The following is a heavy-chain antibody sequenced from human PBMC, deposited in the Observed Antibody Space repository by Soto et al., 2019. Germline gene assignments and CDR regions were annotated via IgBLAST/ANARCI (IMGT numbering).Heavy chain of an antibody. Sequence: SVKVSCKASGGTFRTYTVIWVRQAPGQGLEWMGRILPMVDITNSAQSFQGRLTMTADKSTSTVYLELSSLRFEDTALYYCARQGFGATHGLVDVWGQGTTVTVSS. V-gene: IGHV1-69*02. D-gene: IGHD3-10*01. CDR3: ARQGFGATHGLVDV. CDR2: ILPMVDIT. J-gene: IGHJ6*02. CDR1: GGTFRTYT.